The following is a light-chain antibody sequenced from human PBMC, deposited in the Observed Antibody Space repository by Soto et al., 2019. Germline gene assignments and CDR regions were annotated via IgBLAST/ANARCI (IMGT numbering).Light chain of an antibody. Sequence: QSALTQPASVSGSPGQSITIACTGTNRDVGSYNLVSWYQQRPGEAPKLIISEVRNRPSGISYRFTGSKSGTSATLGITGFQTGDEADYYCGSWDSSLSAYVFGTGTKLTVL. CDR1: NRDVGSYNL. V-gene: IGLV2-14*01. CDR3: GSWDSSLSAYV. CDR2: EVR. J-gene: IGLJ1*01.